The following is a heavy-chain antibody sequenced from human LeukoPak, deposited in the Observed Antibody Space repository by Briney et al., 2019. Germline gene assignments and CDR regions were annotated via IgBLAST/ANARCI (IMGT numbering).Heavy chain of an antibody. V-gene: IGHV1-18*01. J-gene: IGHJ3*02. CDR1: GYSVSSYG. D-gene: IGHD3-16*01. Sequence: ASVKVSCKASGYSVSSYGISWVRQTPGQGLEWMGWVNNNIVSTNNGKKFQGRVTVTTDTSTSTAYMELRSLRFDHTAVYYCARDLKIRGRPGTFEIWGQGTTVIVSP. CDR3: ARDLKIRGRPGTFEI. CDR2: VNNNIVST.